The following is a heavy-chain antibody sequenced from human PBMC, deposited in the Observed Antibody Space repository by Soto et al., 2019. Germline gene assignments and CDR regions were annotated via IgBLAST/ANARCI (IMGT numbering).Heavy chain of an antibody. V-gene: IGHV3-33*01. Sequence: QVQLVESGGGVVQPGRSLRLSCAASGFTFRSYGMHWVRQAPGKGLEWVAVVWYDENKKSYVDSVKGRFTISRDNSKNMLYLQMNSLRVEDTAVYYCARDLTMSGDAFDIWGQGTMVTVSS. J-gene: IGHJ3*02. CDR2: VWYDENKK. CDR1: GFTFRSYG. D-gene: IGHD3-10*02. CDR3: ARDLTMSGDAFDI.